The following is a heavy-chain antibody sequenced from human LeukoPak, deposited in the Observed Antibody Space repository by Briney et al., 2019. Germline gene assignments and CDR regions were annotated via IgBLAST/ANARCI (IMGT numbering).Heavy chain of an antibody. CDR2: ISYDGSNK. Sequence: GGSLRLSCAASGFTFSSYAMHWVRQAPGKGLEWVAVISYDGSNKYYADSVKGRFTISRDNAKNSLYLQMNSLRAEDTAVYYCASYYDILTGYYVFDYWGQGTLVTVSS. J-gene: IGHJ4*02. D-gene: IGHD3-9*01. CDR3: ASYYDILTGYYVFDY. V-gene: IGHV3-30*04. CDR1: GFTFSSYA.